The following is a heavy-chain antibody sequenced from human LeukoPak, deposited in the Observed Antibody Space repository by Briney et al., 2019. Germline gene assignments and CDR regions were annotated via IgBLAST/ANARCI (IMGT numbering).Heavy chain of an antibody. V-gene: IGHV3-30-3*01. CDR1: GFTFSSYA. D-gene: IGHD5-18*01. CDR3: ARPEYSYGIGSADY. CDR2: ISYDGSNK. Sequence: GGSLRLSCAASGFTFSSYAMHWVRQAPGKGLEWVAVISYDGSNKYYADSVKGRFTISRDNSKNTLYLQMNSLRAEDTAVYYCARPEYSYGIGSADYWGRGTLVTVSS. J-gene: IGHJ4*02.